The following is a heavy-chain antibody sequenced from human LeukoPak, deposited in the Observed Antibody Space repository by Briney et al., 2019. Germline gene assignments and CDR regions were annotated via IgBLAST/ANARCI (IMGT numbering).Heavy chain of an antibody. CDR3: ARASRYCSSTSCPWDLDY. Sequence: SGTLSLTCAVSGGSISSSNWWSWVRQPPGKGLEWIGEIYQSGSTNYNPSLKSRVTISVDKSKNQFSLKLSSVTAADTAVYYCARASRYCSSTSCPWDLDYWGQGTLVTVSS. J-gene: IGHJ4*02. D-gene: IGHD2-2*01. V-gene: IGHV4-4*02. CDR2: IYQSGST. CDR1: GGSISSSNW.